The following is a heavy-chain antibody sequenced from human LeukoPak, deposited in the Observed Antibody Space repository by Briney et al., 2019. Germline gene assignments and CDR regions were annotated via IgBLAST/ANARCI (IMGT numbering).Heavy chain of an antibody. D-gene: IGHD6-19*01. V-gene: IGHV3-7*01. CDR3: ARGHWLDSFDY. J-gene: IGHJ4*02. Sequence: GGSLRLSCASSGFTFSRYWMSWVRQAPGKGLEWVANIKQDGSEKYYVDSVKDRFTISRDNANNSLYLQMNSLRAEDTAVYYCARGHWLDSFDYWGQRTLVTVSS. CDR2: IKQDGSEK. CDR1: GFTFSRYW.